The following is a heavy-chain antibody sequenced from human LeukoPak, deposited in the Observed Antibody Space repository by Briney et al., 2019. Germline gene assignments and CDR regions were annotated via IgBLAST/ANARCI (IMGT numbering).Heavy chain of an antibody. CDR1: GGSISSDY. J-gene: IGHJ3*02. D-gene: IGHD7-27*01. CDR2: IHYSGST. CDR3: ARDRKNWGDAFDI. V-gene: IGHV4-59*12. Sequence: KPSETLSLTCTVSGGSISSDYWSWIRQPPGKGLEWIGYIHYSGSTNYNPSLKSRVTMSVDTSKNQFSLKLSSVTAADTAVYYCARDRKNWGDAFDIWGQGTMVTVSS.